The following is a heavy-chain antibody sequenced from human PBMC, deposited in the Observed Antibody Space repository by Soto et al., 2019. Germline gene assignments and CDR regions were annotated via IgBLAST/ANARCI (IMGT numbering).Heavy chain of an antibody. Sequence: QVQLVQSGAEVKKPGASVKVSCKASGYTFTSYGISWVRQAPGQGLEWMGWISAYNGNTNYAQKLQGRVTMTTDTSTSTAYMELRSLRSDDTAVYYCARGARPPGFGEIKPPILYFDYWGQGTLVTVSS. CDR2: ISAYNGNT. CDR3: ARGARPPGFGEIKPPILYFDY. D-gene: IGHD3-10*01. V-gene: IGHV1-18*01. CDR1: GYTFTSYG. J-gene: IGHJ4*02.